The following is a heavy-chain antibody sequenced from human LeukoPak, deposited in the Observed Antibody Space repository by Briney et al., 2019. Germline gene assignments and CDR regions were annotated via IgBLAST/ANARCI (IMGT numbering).Heavy chain of an antibody. CDR3: TRRVDATRWYDP. D-gene: IGHD2-15*01. CDR1: GFTFSSYG. J-gene: IGHJ5*02. CDR2: IWYDGSNK. Sequence: GSLRLSCAASGFTFSSYGMHWVRQAPGKGLEWVAVIWYDGSNKYYADSVKGRFTISRDNSENTLYLQMNSLRAEDTAVYYCTRRVDATRWYDPWGQGTLVTVSS. V-gene: IGHV3-33*01.